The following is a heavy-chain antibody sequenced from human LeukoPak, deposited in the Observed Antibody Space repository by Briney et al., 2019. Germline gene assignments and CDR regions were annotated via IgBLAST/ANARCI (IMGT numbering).Heavy chain of an antibody. D-gene: IGHD3-10*01. CDR3: ARDSGDYFDY. Sequence: SETLSLTCTVSGGSISSSGYYWGWIRQPPGKGLEWVGSIYYSGSTYYNQSLKSRVTISLDTSKNQISLKLSSVTAADTAVYYCARDSGDYFDYWGQETLVTVSS. J-gene: IGHJ4*02. V-gene: IGHV4-39*07. CDR2: IYYSGST. CDR1: GGSISSSGYY.